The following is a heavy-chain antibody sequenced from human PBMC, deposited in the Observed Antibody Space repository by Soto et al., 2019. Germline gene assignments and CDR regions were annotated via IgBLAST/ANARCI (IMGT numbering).Heavy chain of an antibody. Sequence: SVKVSCKASGGTFSSYAISWVRQAPGQGLEWMGGIIPIFGTANYAQKFQGRVTITADESTSTAYMELSSLRSEDTAVYYCASRVWQWLATDAFYSWGQGTMVPVSS. J-gene: IGHJ3*02. CDR1: GGTFSSYA. CDR3: ASRVWQWLATDAFYS. V-gene: IGHV1-69*13. D-gene: IGHD6-19*01. CDR2: IIPIFGTA.